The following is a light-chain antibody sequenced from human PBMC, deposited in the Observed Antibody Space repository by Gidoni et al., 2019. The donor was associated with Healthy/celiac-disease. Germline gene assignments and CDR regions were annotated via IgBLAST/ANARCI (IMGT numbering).Light chain of an antibody. V-gene: IGKV3-11*01. CDR3: QQRSNSGVT. CDR1: QSVSSY. Sequence: EIVLTQSPATLSLSPGERATLSCRASQSVSSYLAWYQQKPGQAPRLLIYDASNRVTGIPARFSGSGSGTDFTLTISSLEPEDFAVYYCQQRSNSGVTFGPGTKVDIK. CDR2: DAS. J-gene: IGKJ3*01.